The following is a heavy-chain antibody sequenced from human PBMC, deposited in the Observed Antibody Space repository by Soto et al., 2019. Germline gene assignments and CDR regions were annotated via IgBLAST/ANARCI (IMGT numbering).Heavy chain of an antibody. CDR3: ARGPNWGYRFDS. V-gene: IGHV1-69*06. J-gene: IGHJ4*02. CDR1: GGTFSGHA. CDR2: LIPLFGTT. D-gene: IGHD7-27*01. Sequence: QVQLVQSGAEVKKPGSSVKVSCEASGGTFSGHAISWVRRAPGQGPEWMGGLIPLFGTTQHAQNFQDRLTITADKSTSTAYMELTSLRFEDTAIYYCARGPNWGYRFDSWGQGTLVTVSS.